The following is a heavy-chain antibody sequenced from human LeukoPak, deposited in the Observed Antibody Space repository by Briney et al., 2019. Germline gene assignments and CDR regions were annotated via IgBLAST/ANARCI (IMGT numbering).Heavy chain of an antibody. V-gene: IGHV4-39*01. CDR2: IYYSGST. D-gene: IGHD2-21*01. CDR1: GGSISSSSYY. Sequence: SETLSLTCTVSGGSISSSSYYWGWIRQPPGKGLEWIGSIYYSGSTYYNPSLKSRVTISVDTSKNQFSLKLSSVTAAVTAVYYCARTAVMDWYFDLWGRGTLVTVSS. J-gene: IGHJ2*01. CDR3: ARTAVMDWYFDL.